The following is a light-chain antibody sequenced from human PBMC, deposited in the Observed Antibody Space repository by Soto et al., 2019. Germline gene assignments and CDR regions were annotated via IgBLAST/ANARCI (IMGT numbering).Light chain of an antibody. J-gene: IGKJ1*01. CDR2: QAS. Sequence: DIQMTQSPSTLSASVGDRVTITCRASQSISGGLAWYQQNPGKAPKLLIYQASTLESGVPSRFSGSGSGTEFTLTISSLQPDDFATYYCQQYNNYGSWTFGQGTKVEIK. CDR3: QQYNNYGSWT. V-gene: IGKV1-5*03. CDR1: QSISGG.